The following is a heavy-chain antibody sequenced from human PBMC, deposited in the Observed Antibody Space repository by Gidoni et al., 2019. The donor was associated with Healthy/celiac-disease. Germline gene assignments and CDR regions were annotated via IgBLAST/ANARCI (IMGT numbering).Heavy chain of an antibody. V-gene: IGHV3-9*01. J-gene: IGHJ6*02. CDR1: GFTFDDYA. Sequence: EVQLVESGGGLVQPGRSLRLSCAASGFTFDDYAMHWVRQAPGKGLEWVSGISWNSGSIGYADSVKGRFTISRDNAKNSLYLQMNSLRAEDTALYHCAKSSSWSRERYYYYGMDVWGQGTTVTVSS. CDR3: AKSSSWSRERYYYYGMDV. CDR2: ISWNSGSI. D-gene: IGHD6-13*01.